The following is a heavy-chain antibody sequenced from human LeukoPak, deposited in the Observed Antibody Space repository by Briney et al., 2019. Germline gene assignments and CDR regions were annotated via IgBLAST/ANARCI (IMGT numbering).Heavy chain of an antibody. V-gene: IGHV1-2*02. CDR1: GYILSDYY. CDR2: INPKSGAA. CDR3: ARGAEAETSPLDF. Sequence: ASVKVSCKASGYILSDYYMHWVRQAPGQGLEWLGWINPKSGAADYAQQFRGRVTMTRDTSINTDYMEMKRVTSDDTAVYYCARGAEAETSPLDFWGQGTLVIVS. J-gene: IGHJ4*02. D-gene: IGHD6-13*01.